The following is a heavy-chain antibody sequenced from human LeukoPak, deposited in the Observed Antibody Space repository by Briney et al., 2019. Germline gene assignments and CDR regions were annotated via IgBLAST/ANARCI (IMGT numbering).Heavy chain of an antibody. V-gene: IGHV1-2*06. Sequence: ASVKVSCKASGYTFTGYYMHWVRQAPGQGLEWMGRINPNSGDTNYAQKFQGRVTMTRDTSISTAYMGLSRLRSDDTAVYYCARVLSSGYDLFYWGQGTLVTVSS. CDR2: INPNSGDT. CDR1: GYTFTGYY. J-gene: IGHJ4*02. D-gene: IGHD5-12*01. CDR3: ARVLSSGYDLFY.